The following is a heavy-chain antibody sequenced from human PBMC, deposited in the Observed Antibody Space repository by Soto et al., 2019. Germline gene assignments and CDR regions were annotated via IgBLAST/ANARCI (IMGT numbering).Heavy chain of an antibody. CDR2: IWYDGSNK. D-gene: IGHD3-22*01. J-gene: IGHJ4*02. V-gene: IGHV3-33*01. CDR1: GFTFSSYG. CDR3: ARDGTRRGGYFDY. Sequence: GGSLRLSCAASGFTFSSYGMHWVRQAPGKGLEWVAVIWYDGSNKYYADSVKGRFTISRDNSKNTLYLQMNSLRAEDTAVYYCARDGTRRGGYFDYWGQGTLVTVSS.